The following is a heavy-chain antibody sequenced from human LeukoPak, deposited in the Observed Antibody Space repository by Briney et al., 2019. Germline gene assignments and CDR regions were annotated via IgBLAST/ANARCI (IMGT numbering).Heavy chain of an antibody. J-gene: IGHJ4*02. CDR1: GFTFSSYS. CDR3: AREIRDGYNPDY. V-gene: IGHV3-21*01. D-gene: IGHD5-12*01. Sequence: GGSLRLSCAASGFTFSSYSMTWVRQAPGKGLEWVSSISSSSSYIYYADSVKGRFTISRDNAKNSLYLQMNSLRAEDTAVYYCAREIRDGYNPDYWGQGTLVTVSS. CDR2: ISSSSSYI.